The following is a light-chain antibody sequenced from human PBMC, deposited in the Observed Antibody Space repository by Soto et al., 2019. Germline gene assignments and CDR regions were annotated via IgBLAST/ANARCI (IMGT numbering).Light chain of an antibody. CDR2: DVS. J-gene: IGLJ1*01. CDR3: GSFTSSSSCV. Sequence: QSVLTQPAYVSGSPGQSITISSTGTSSDVGRYNYVSWYQQHPGKAPKLTIYDVSNRPSGVSSRFSGSKSGNTASLTISGLQAEDEADYYCGSFTSSSSCVVGPGSKFTVL. V-gene: IGLV2-14*01. CDR1: SSDVGRYNY.